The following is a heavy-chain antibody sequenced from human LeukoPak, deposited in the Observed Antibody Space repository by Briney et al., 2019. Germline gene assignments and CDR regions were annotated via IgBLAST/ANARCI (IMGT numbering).Heavy chain of an antibody. D-gene: IGHD3-10*01. CDR3: ARAPITMVRGVIFGGWFDP. CDR2: MNPNSGNT. Sequence: ASVKVSCKASGYTLTSYDINWVRQATGQGLEWMRWMNPNSGNTGYAQKYQGRVTMTRNTSISTAYMELSSLRSGDTAVYYCARAPITMVRGVIFGGWFDPWGQGTLVTVSS. CDR1: GYTLTSYD. V-gene: IGHV1-8*01. J-gene: IGHJ5*02.